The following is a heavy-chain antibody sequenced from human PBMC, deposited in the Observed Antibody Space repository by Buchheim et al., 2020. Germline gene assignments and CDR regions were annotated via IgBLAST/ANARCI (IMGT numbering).Heavy chain of an antibody. CDR3: ARDLLIYRPESWPYFPVGDAFDV. J-gene: IGHJ3*01. CDR1: GFTFSDHY. V-gene: IGHV3-72*01. Sequence: EVQLVESGGGLVQPGGSLRLSCAASGFTFSDHYMDWVRQAPGKGLEWVGRIRNKANSYTTEYAASVKGRFTISRDDSKNSLYLQMNSLKTEDTAVYYGARDLLIYRPESWPYFPVGDAFDVWGQGT. D-gene: IGHD1-14*01. CDR2: IRNKANSYTT.